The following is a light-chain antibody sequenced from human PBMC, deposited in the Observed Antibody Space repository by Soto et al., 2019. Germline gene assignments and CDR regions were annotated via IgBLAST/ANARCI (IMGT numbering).Light chain of an antibody. CDR3: QQYGSSPGT. V-gene: IGKV3-20*01. CDR2: GAS. J-gene: IGKJ1*01. CDR1: QSVSNNY. Sequence: IVLTQSPGTLSLSPGERATLSCRASQSVSNNYLAWYQQKPGQAPRLXIYGASNRATGIPDRFSGSGSGTDFTLTISRLEPEDFAVYDSQQYGSSPGTFGQGTKVDIK.